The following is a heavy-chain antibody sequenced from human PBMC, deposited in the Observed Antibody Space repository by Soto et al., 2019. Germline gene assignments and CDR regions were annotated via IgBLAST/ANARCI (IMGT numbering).Heavy chain of an antibody. CDR2: IIPIFGTA. CDR3: ARVVENYYGSGSYSPSFDY. Sequence: ASVKVSCKASGGTFSSYAISWVRQAPGQGXEWMGGIIPIFGTANYAQKFQGRVTITADKSTSTAYMELSSLRSEDTAVYYCARVVENYYGSGSYSPSFDYWGQGTLVTVFS. J-gene: IGHJ4*02. CDR1: GGTFSSYA. V-gene: IGHV1-69*06. D-gene: IGHD3-10*01.